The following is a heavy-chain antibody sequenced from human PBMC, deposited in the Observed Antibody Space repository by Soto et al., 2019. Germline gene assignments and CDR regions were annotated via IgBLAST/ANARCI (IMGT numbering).Heavy chain of an antibody. J-gene: IGHJ2*01. V-gene: IGHV4-59*08. D-gene: IGHD6-19*01. Sequence: QVQLQESGPGLVKPSETLSVTSTVSGGSISSYYWSWIRQPPGKGLEWIGYIYYSGSTNYNPSLKSRVTISVDTSKNQFSLKLSSVTAADTAVYYCARPRFGQWLGSFDLWGRGTLVTVSS. CDR2: IYYSGST. CDR1: GGSISSYY. CDR3: ARPRFGQWLGSFDL.